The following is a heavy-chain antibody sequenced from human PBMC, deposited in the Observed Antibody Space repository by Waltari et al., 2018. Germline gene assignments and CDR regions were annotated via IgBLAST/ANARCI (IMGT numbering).Heavy chain of an antibody. CDR2: IYSSGST. CDR1: GDSISRSSYY. CDR3: AKRENFNFWRDAFDL. Sequence: QFQLQESGPGLVRPSETLSLACTVSGDSISRSSYYWAWIRQPPRKGLEWIGTIYSSGSTSYNSSLKSRVTISIDTSKNQFSLMLSSVTAADTAVYYCAKRENFNFWRDAFDLWGQGTMVTVSS. J-gene: IGHJ3*01. V-gene: IGHV4-39*07. D-gene: IGHD3-3*01.